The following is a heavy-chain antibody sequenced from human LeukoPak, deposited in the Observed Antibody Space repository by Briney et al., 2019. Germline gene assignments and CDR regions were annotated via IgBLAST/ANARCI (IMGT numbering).Heavy chain of an antibody. V-gene: IGHV3-23*01. Sequence: PGGALRLSCAASGFTFSSYAMSWVRQAPGKGLEGVSAISGSGGSTYYADSVKGRFTISRDNSKNTLYLQMNSLRAEDTAVYYCAKGLAANWYNWFDPWGQGTLVTVSS. CDR3: AKGLAANWYNWFDP. J-gene: IGHJ5*02. CDR2: ISGSGGST. D-gene: IGHD6-13*01. CDR1: GFTFSSYA.